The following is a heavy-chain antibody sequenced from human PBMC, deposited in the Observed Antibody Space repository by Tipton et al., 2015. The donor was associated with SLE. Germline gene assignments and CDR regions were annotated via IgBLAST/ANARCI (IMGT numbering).Heavy chain of an antibody. V-gene: IGHV4-39*07. CDR3: ARGYCSSTSCYRVYYYFDY. Sequence: TLSLTCTVSGGSISSSSYYWGWIRQPPGKGLEWIGGIYYSGSTSENPSPKSRVTLSVDKSKNQFSLKLSSVTAADTAVYYWARGYCSSTSCYRVYYYFDYWGQGTLVTVSS. CDR1: GGSISSSSYY. J-gene: IGHJ4*02. D-gene: IGHD2-2*02. CDR2: IYYSGST.